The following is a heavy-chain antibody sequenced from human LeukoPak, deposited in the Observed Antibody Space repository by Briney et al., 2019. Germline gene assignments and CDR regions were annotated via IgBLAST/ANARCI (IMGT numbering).Heavy chain of an antibody. CDR3: ANYGRHFAS. Sequence: GASLRLSCAASGFTFNNYAVSWVRQAPGKGLEWVSLVSSSGDKTYYPESVKGRFTISRDNSKNTLYLQMNSLRAEDTAVYYCANYGRHFASWGQGTLVTVSP. J-gene: IGHJ4*02. D-gene: IGHD4-17*01. V-gene: IGHV3-23*01. CDR1: GFTFNNYA. CDR2: VSSSGDKT.